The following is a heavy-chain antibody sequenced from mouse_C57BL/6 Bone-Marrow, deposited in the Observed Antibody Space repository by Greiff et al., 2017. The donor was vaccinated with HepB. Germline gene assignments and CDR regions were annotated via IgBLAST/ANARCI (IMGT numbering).Heavy chain of an antibody. Sequence: EVQLQESGGGLVQPGGSLKLSCAASGFTFSDYYMYWVRQTPEKRLEWVAYISNGGGSTYYPDTVKGRFTISRDNAKNTLYLQMSRLKSEDTAMYYCARQGGYYGSSYGYFDVWGTGTTVTVSS. CDR2: ISNGGGST. J-gene: IGHJ1*03. CDR1: GFTFSDYY. CDR3: ARQGGYYGSSYGYFDV. D-gene: IGHD1-1*01. V-gene: IGHV5-12*01.